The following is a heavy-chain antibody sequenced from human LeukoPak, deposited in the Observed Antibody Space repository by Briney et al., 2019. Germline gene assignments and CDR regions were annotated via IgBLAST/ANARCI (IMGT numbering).Heavy chain of an antibody. Sequence: GGSLRLSCAASGFIFSSYDMSWVRQAPEKGLEWVSLISGNGGSTYYADSVKGRFTISRDNSKNTLYLQMNSLRAEDTAVYYCASQDNYGGSFDYWGQGTLVTVSS. D-gene: IGHD4-17*01. CDR1: GFIFSSYD. V-gene: IGHV3-23*01. CDR2: ISGNGGST. J-gene: IGHJ4*02. CDR3: ASQDNYGGSFDY.